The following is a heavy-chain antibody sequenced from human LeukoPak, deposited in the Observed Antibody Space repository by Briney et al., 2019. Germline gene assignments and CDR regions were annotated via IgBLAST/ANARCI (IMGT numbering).Heavy chain of an antibody. D-gene: IGHD1-1*01. CDR1: GFTVSNNY. Sequence: PGGPLRLSCAAPGFTVSNNYINWVRQAPGKGLEWVSLIYSGGTTYCADSVKGRCIISRDNSKNTVFLQMNSLRVEDTAVYYCARNDRSAWYIDLWGRGTLVTVSS. J-gene: IGHJ2*01. CDR2: IYSGGTT. V-gene: IGHV3-66*01. CDR3: ARNDRSAWYIDL.